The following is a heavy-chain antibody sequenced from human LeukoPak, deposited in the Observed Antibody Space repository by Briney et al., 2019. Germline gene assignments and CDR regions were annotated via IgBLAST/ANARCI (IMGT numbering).Heavy chain of an antibody. J-gene: IGHJ4*02. CDR1: GYTFTGYY. CDR2: IDPNSGGT. D-gene: IGHD5-24*01. CDR3: ARGGMATTDLPFDY. V-gene: IGHV1-2*04. Sequence: ASVKVSCKASGYTFTGYYMHWVRQAPGQGLEWMGWIDPNSGGTNYAQKFQGWVTMTRDTSISTAYMELSRLRSDDTAVYYCARGGMATTDLPFDYWGQGTLVTVSS.